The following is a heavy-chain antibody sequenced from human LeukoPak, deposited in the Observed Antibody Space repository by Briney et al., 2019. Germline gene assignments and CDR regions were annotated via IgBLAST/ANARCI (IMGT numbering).Heavy chain of an antibody. CDR3: AKESGKFDY. Sequence: GGSLRLSCVASGLNFGGSAMHWVRQAPGKGLEWVSLISADGGSAFSADSVKGRHSISRDNSKNSLYLQMDSLRSEDTAMYYCAKESGKFDYWGQGTLVVVSS. J-gene: IGHJ4*02. CDR1: GLNFGGSA. CDR2: ISADGGSA. V-gene: IGHV3-43*02.